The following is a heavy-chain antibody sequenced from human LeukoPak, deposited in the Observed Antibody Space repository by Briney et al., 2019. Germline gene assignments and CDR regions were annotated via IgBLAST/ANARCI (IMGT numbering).Heavy chain of an antibody. CDR2: IYYSGST. D-gene: IGHD1-1*01. Sequence: SETLSLTCTVSGGSISSGGYYWSWIRQHPGKGLEWIGYIYYSGSTYYNPSLKSRVTISVDTSKNQFSLKLSSVTAADTAVYYCARVNAKERPFDYWGQGTLVTVSS. CDR3: ARVNAKERPFDY. V-gene: IGHV4-31*03. CDR1: GGSISSGGYY. J-gene: IGHJ4*02.